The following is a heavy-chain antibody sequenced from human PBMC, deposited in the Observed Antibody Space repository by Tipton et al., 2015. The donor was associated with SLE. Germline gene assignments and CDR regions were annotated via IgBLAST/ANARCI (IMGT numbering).Heavy chain of an antibody. Sequence: SLRLSCAASGFTFSSYAMHWVRQAPGKGLEWVAVISYDGSNKYYADSVKGRFTISRDNSKNTLYLQMNSLRAEDTAVYYCAREQLWSPLDAFDIWGQGTMVTVSS. V-gene: IGHV3-30-3*01. CDR3: AREQLWSPLDAFDI. CDR2: ISYDGSNK. CDR1: GFTFSSYA. D-gene: IGHD5-18*01. J-gene: IGHJ3*02.